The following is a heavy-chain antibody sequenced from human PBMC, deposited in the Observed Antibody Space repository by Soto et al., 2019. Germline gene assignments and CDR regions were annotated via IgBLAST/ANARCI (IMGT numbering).Heavy chain of an antibody. CDR1: GGSISSGDYY. CDR2: IYYSGST. Sequence: SETLSLTCTVSGGSISSGDYYWSWIRQPPGKGLEWIGYIYYSGSTYYNPSLKSRVTISVDTSKNQFSLKLSSVTAADTAVYYCARAEWDLLGVYYLDYWGQGTLVTVSS. CDR3: ARAEWDLLGVYYLDY. V-gene: IGHV4-30-4*01. D-gene: IGHD1-26*01. J-gene: IGHJ4*02.